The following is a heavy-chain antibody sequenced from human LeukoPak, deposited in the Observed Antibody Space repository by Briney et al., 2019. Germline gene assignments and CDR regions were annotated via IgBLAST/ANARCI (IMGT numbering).Heavy chain of an antibody. CDR2: WSDGSNK. V-gene: IGHV3-30*02. J-gene: IGHJ4*02. D-gene: IGHD3-16*01. CDR3: ATSTPGGDYPIDY. CDR1: GFTFSNYG. Sequence: GGSLRLSCAASGFTFSNYGIHWVRQAPGKGLEWVAIWSDGSNKYYADSVKGRLTISRDNSKNTLYLQMNSLRAEDTAVYYCATSTPGGDYPIDYWGQGTLVTVSS.